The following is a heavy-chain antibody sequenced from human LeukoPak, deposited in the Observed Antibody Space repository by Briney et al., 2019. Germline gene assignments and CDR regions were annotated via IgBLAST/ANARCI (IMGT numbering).Heavy chain of an antibody. J-gene: IGHJ4*02. CDR3: VRDDGHHWFDF. CDR2: ISSSGTPK. D-gene: IGHD1-1*01. V-gene: IGHV3-11*01. CDR1: GFIFGDYY. Sequence: GGSLRLSCGASGFIFGDYYMSWIRQAPGKGLEWISYISSSGTPKYYADSVKGRFTISRDNAKKSLFLQMNSLRDEDTAVYYCVRDDGHHWFDFWGQGTLVTVSS.